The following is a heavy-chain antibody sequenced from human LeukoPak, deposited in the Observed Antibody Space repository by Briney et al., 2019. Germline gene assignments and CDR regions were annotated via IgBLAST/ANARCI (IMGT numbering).Heavy chain of an antibody. V-gene: IGHV4-31*03. D-gene: IGHD3-22*01. Sequence: SQTLSLTCTVSGGSISSGGYYWSWIRQHPGKGLEWIGYIYYSGRTYYNPSLKSRVTISVDTSKNQFSLKLSSVTAADTAVYYCARDKAGSSGYYPDAFDIWAKGQWSPSLQ. CDR1: GGSISSGGYY. CDR2: IYYSGRT. J-gene: IGHJ3*02. CDR3: ARDKAGSSGYYPDAFDI.